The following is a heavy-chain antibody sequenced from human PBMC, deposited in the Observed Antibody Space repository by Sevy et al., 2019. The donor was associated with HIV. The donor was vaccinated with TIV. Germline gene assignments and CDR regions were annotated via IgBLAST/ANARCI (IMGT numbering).Heavy chain of an antibody. J-gene: IGHJ4*02. CDR2: VYRSGNT. V-gene: IGHV4-38-2*02. D-gene: IGHD6-13*01. Sequence: SETLSLTCDVSGDSISSGLYWGWIRQSPGKGLEWIGSVYRSGNTYDYASFKRRTNISVDTSKNQFSLKLKSVTAADTGVYYCARDFRSFYNYFDYWGQGILVTVSS. CDR1: GDSISSGLY. CDR3: ARDFRSFYNYFDY.